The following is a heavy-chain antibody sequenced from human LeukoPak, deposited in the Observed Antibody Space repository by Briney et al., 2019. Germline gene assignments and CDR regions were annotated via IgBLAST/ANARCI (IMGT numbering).Heavy chain of an antibody. D-gene: IGHD3-22*01. CDR1: GFTVSSNY. Sequence: QPGGSLRLSCAASGFTVSSNYMSWVRQAPGKGLEWVSVIYSGGSTYYADSVKGRFTISRDNSKNTLYLQMNSLRAEDTAVYYCARAEYYYDSSGYYDGYFQHWGQGTLVIVSS. CDR3: ARAEYYYDSSGYYDGYFQH. V-gene: IGHV3-53*01. J-gene: IGHJ1*01. CDR2: IYSGGST.